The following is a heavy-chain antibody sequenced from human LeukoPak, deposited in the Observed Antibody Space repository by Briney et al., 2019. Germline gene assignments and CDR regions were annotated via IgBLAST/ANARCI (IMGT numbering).Heavy chain of an antibody. D-gene: IGHD4-17*01. Sequence: GGSLRLSCAASGFTFSSYAMSWVRQAPGKGLEWVSSIRGSGDGTSYGDSVKGRFTMSRDNSKNTLYLQMNSLRVEDTAIYYCGRDPNGDYVGAFDFWGLGTLVTVSS. J-gene: IGHJ3*01. CDR3: GRDPNGDYVGAFDF. V-gene: IGHV3-23*01. CDR1: GFTFSSYA. CDR2: IRGSGDGT.